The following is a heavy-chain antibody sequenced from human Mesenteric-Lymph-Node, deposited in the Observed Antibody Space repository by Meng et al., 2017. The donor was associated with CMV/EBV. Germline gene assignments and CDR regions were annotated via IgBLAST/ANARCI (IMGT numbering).Heavy chain of an antibody. D-gene: IGHD4-17*01. CDR3: ARDPGDYGDYSRKYYGMDV. J-gene: IGHJ6*02. CDR1: GFIFSSYW. CDR2: IKQDGSEK. V-gene: IGHV3-7*01. Sequence: GESLKISWAASGFIFSSYWMSWVRQAPGKGLEWVANIKQDGSEKYYVDSVKGRFTISRDNAKNSLYLQMNSLRAEDTAVYYCARDPGDYGDYSRKYYGMDVWGQGTTVTVSS.